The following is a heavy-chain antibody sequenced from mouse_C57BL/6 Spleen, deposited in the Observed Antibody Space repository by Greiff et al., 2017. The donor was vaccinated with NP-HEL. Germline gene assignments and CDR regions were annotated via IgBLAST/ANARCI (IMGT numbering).Heavy chain of an antibody. V-gene: IGHV1-18*01. CDR2: INPNNGGT. CDR3: RRSYEYGRSYGFAY. J-gene: IGHJ3*01. CDR1: GYTFTDYN. Sequence: EVQLQQSGPELVKPGASVKIPCKASGYTFTDYNMDWVKQSHGKSLEWIGDINPNNGGTIYNQKFKGNATFTVDKSSSTAYMELRSLTSEDTAVYYCRRSYEYGRSYGFAYWGQGTLVTVSA. D-gene: IGHD1-1*01.